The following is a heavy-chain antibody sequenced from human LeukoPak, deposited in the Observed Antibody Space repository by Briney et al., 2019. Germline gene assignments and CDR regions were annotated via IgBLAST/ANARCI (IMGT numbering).Heavy chain of an antibody. Sequence: SETLSLTCTVSGGSISSYYWSWIRQPAGKGPEWIGRIYTSGSTNYNPSLKSRVTMSVDTSKNQFSLKLSSVTAADTAVYYCARVGAVAGTADYWGQGTLVTVSS. D-gene: IGHD6-19*01. CDR1: GGSISSYY. V-gene: IGHV4-4*07. CDR3: ARVGAVAGTADY. CDR2: IYTSGST. J-gene: IGHJ4*02.